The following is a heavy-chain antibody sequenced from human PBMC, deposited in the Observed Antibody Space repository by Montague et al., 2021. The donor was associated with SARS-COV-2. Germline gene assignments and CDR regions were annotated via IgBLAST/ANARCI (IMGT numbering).Heavy chain of an antibody. CDR3: VRGHPYGGPRGAYDI. D-gene: IGHD4-23*01. CDR2: IYDGGAV. CDR1: GGSITGYY. Sequence: SETLSLTCTVSGGSITGYYWSWLRRSPGKGLEWIVYIYDGGAVNYNPSLGSRVTISTDTSKNQLSLKVNSVTAADTAVYYCVRGHPYGGPRGAYDIWGQGTVVTVSS. V-gene: IGHV4-59*01. J-gene: IGHJ3*02.